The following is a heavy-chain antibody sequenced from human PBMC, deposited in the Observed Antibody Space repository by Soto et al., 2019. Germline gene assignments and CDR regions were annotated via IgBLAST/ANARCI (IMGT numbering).Heavy chain of an antibody. D-gene: IGHD2-15*01. CDR3: ARGSDRYCSGGSCYSYYYYGMDV. Sequence: EVQLVESGGGLVKPGGSLRLSCAASGFTFSSYSMNWVRQAPGKGLEWVSSISSSSSYIYYADSVKGRFTISRDNAKNSLYLQMNSLRAEHTAVYYCARGSDRYCSGGSCYSYYYYGMDVWGQGTTVTVSS. J-gene: IGHJ6*02. CDR1: GFTFSSYS. CDR2: ISSSSSYI. V-gene: IGHV3-21*01.